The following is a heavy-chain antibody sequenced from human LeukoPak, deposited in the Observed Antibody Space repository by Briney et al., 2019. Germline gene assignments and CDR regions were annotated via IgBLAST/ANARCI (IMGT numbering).Heavy chain of an antibody. CDR1: GGCISSYY. CDR2: IYTSGST. Sequence: SETLSLTCTVFGGCISSYYWSWIRQPPGKGLEWIGYIYTSGSTNYNPSLKSRVTISVDTSKNQFSLKLSSVTAADTAVYYCARQMGGVDYWGQGTLVTVSS. CDR3: ARQMGGVDY. V-gene: IGHV4-4*09. J-gene: IGHJ4*02. D-gene: IGHD3-16*01.